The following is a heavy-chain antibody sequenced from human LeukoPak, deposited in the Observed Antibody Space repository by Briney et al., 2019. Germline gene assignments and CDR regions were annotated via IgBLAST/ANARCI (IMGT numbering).Heavy chain of an antibody. CDR3: AKDWPRMATTSGLDY. V-gene: IGHV3-23*01. D-gene: IGHD5-24*01. Sequence: GGSLRLSCAASGFTFSSYAMSWVRQAPGRGLEWVSAISGSGGSTYYADSVKGRFTISRDNSKNTLYLQMNSPRAEDTAVYYCAKDWPRMATTSGLDYWGQGTLVTVSS. CDR1: GFTFSSYA. CDR2: ISGSGGST. J-gene: IGHJ4*02.